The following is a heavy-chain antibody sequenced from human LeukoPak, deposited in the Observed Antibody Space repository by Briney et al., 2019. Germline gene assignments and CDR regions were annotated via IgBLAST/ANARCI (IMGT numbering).Heavy chain of an antibody. Sequence: ASVKVSCKASGYTFTSYGISWVRQAPGQGLEWMGWISAYNGNTNYAQKLQGRVTMTTDTSTSTAYMELRSLRSDDTAVYYCARDATYDSSGYRAYDIWGQGTMVTVSS. CDR2: ISAYNGNT. CDR3: ARDATYDSSGYRAYDI. D-gene: IGHD3-22*01. V-gene: IGHV1-18*01. CDR1: GYTFTSYG. J-gene: IGHJ3*02.